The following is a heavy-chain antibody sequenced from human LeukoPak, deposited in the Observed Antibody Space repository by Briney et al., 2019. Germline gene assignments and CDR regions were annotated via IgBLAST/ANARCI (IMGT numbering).Heavy chain of an antibody. CDR2: INPNSGGT. J-gene: IGHJ4*02. CDR3: ARTDDYGFDY. Sequence: ASVKVSCKASGYTFTGYYMHWVRQAPGQGLEWMGRINPNSGGTIYAQKFQGRVTMTRDTPISTAYMELSRLRSDDTAVYYWARTDDYGFDYWGQGTQVTVSS. CDR1: GYTFTGYY. V-gene: IGHV1-2*06. D-gene: IGHD4-17*01.